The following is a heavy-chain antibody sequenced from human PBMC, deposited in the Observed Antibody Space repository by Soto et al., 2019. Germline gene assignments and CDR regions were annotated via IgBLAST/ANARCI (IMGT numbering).Heavy chain of an antibody. CDR1: GFTFSGSA. CDR3: TRQIYDFWSGYYTWPFDY. CDR2: IRSKANSYAT. V-gene: IGHV3-73*01. D-gene: IGHD3-3*01. Sequence: PGGSLRLSCAASGFTFSGSAMHWVRQASGKGLEWVGRIRSKANSYATAYAASVKGRFTISRDDSKNTAYLQMNSLKTEDTAVYYCTRQIYDFWSGYYTWPFDYWGQGTLVTVSS. J-gene: IGHJ4*02.